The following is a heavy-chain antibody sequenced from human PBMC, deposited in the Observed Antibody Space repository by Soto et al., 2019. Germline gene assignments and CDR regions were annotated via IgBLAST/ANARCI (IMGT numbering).Heavy chain of an antibody. CDR1: EVTW. Sequence: GSLRLSCAASEVTWMHWFRQAPGKGLVWVSRIKSDGTSTSYADSVKGRFTVSRDNAENTLFLQMNSLRAEDTAVYYCVKNPGSRSGYFRYWGQGALVTVSS. J-gene: IGHJ4*02. CDR3: VKNPGSRSGYFRY. CDR2: IKSDGTST. V-gene: IGHV3-74*01. D-gene: IGHD3-9*01.